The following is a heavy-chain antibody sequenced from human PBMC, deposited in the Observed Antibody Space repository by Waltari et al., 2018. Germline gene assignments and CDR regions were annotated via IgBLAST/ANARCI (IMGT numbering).Heavy chain of an antibody. V-gene: IGHV4-39*01. D-gene: IGHD6-13*01. Sequence: QLQLQESGPGLVKPSETLSLTCTVSGGSISSSSYYWGWIRQPPGKGLEWIGSIYYSGSTYYNPSLKSRVTISVDTSKNQFSLKRSSVTAADTAVYYCARTHPDSSSWYFRGWGQGTLVTVSS. CDR1: GGSISSSSYY. CDR3: ARTHPDSSSWYFRG. J-gene: IGHJ4*02. CDR2: IYYSGST.